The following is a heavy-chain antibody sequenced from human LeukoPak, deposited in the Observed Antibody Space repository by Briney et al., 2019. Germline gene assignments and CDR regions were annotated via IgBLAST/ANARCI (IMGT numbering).Heavy chain of an antibody. Sequence: PSETLSLTCTVSGGSISSGDYYWSWIRQPPGKGLEWIGYIYHSGSTYYNPSLKSRVTMSVDTSKNQFSLKLSSVTAADTAVYHCVRHPARGSGGYAFDIWGQGTMVTVSS. CDR2: IYHSGST. CDR3: VRHPARGSGGYAFDI. CDR1: GGSISSGDYY. J-gene: IGHJ3*02. V-gene: IGHV4-30-4*01. D-gene: IGHD3-10*01.